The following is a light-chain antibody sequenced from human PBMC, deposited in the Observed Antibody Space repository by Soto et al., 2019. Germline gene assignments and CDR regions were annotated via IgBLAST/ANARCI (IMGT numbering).Light chain of an antibody. Sequence: IVLAQVSGPLSLSPGERYTLSCRASQGVSSNYLAWYQQKSGXAPXXLLYGTSSRATGIPERFSDSGSGTEFTPPISRVAPEDCAVDDCQHYGSSRTFGQGTKVEIK. CDR1: QGVSSNY. CDR2: GTS. V-gene: IGKV3-20*01. CDR3: QHYGSSRT. J-gene: IGKJ1*01.